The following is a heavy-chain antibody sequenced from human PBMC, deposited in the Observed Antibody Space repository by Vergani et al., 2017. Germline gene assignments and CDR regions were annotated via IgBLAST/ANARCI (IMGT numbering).Heavy chain of an antibody. CDR1: GYSISSGYY. CDR3: ARRYYGSGYYFDY. J-gene: IGHJ4*02. CDR2: IYHSGST. Sequence: QVQLQESDPGLVKPSETLSLTCAVSGYSISSGYYWGWIRQPPGKGLEWIGSIYHSGSTYYNPSLKSRVTISVDTSKNQFSLKLSSVTAADTAVYYCARRYYGSGYYFDYWGQGTLVTVSS. V-gene: IGHV4-38-2*01. D-gene: IGHD3-10*01.